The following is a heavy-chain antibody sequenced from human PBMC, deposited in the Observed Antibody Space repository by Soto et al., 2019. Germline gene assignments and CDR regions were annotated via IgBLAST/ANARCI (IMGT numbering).Heavy chain of an antibody. V-gene: IGHV4-59*01. Sequence: PSETLSLTCTVSGGSISSSYWSWIRQSPGKGLEWVGYIYYSGSTNYNPSLKSRITISIGTSKNQFSLKLTSVTAADTAVYYCARTHTSGWTYYFDYWGQGILVTVS. D-gene: IGHD6-19*01. J-gene: IGHJ4*02. CDR2: IYYSGST. CDR1: GGSISSSY. CDR3: ARTHTSGWTYYFDY.